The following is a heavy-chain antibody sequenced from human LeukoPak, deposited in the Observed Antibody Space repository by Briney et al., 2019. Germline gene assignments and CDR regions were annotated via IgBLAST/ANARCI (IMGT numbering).Heavy chain of an antibody. V-gene: IGHV3-7*04. CDR2: IKQDGSEK. J-gene: IGHJ4*02. CDR1: GFTFSSYW. Sequence: GGSLRLSCAASGFTFSSYWMSWVRQAPGKGLEWVANIKQDGSEKYYVDSVKGRFTISRDNAKSSLYLQMNSLRAEDTAVYYCARAGYCSSISCKGGDNGNWGQGTLVTVSS. CDR3: ARAGYCSSISCKGGDNGN. D-gene: IGHD2-2*01.